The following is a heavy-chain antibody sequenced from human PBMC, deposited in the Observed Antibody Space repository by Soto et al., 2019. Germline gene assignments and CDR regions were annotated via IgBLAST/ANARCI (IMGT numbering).Heavy chain of an antibody. CDR1: GYTFTSYG. Sequence: QVQLVQSGAEVKKPGASVKVSCKASGYTFTSYGISWVRQAPGQGLEWMGWISAYNGNTSYAQKRQGRVTMTTDTATSRAYMELRRLRADATAVKYCASEPAFVGPNLADDWGQGTLVTV. J-gene: IGHJ4*02. V-gene: IGHV1-18*01. CDR3: ASEPAFVGPNLADD. CDR2: ISAYNGNT. D-gene: IGHD1-26*01.